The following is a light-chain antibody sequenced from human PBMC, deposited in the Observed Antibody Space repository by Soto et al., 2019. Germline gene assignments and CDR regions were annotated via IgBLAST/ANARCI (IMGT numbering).Light chain of an antibody. Sequence: DIQITHPPYSLPAAVGYRVTITCQASHNLSNYLNWYQQKAGRAPKLMIYDESNVEAGVPTRFRGSGCGTDFTFTISRLQPEAIATYYCQQYENLPTFGQGTRLEI. J-gene: IGKJ5*01. CDR1: HNLSNY. CDR3: QQYENLPT. CDR2: DES. V-gene: IGKV1-33*01.